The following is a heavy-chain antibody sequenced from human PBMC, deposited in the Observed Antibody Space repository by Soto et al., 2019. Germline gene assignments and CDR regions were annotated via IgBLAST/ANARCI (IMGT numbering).Heavy chain of an antibody. V-gene: IGHV4-59*01. Sequence: QVQLQESGPGLVKPSETLSLTCIVSGGSISSYYWSWIRQPPGKGLEWIGYIYYSGGTNYNPSLKSRVTISADTSKNQFSLKLSSVTAADTAVYYFARIVGPNAFDIWGQGTMVTVSS. CDR1: GGSISSYY. J-gene: IGHJ3*02. CDR3: ARIVGPNAFDI. CDR2: IYYSGGT. D-gene: IGHD1-26*01.